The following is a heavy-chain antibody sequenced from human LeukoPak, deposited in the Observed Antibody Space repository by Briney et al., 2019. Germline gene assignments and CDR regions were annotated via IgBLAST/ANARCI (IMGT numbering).Heavy chain of an antibody. CDR3: ARALNYDLWSGYYPSYGMGV. CDR1: GGSISSGDYY. CDR2: IYYSGST. Sequence: SETLSLTCAVSGGSISSGDYYWSWIRQPPGKGLEWIGYIYYSGSTYYNPSLKSRVTISVDMSKNQFSLKLTSVTAADTAVYYCARALNYDLWSGYYPSYGMGVWGQGTTVTVSS. V-gene: IGHV4-30-4*01. D-gene: IGHD3-3*01. J-gene: IGHJ6*02.